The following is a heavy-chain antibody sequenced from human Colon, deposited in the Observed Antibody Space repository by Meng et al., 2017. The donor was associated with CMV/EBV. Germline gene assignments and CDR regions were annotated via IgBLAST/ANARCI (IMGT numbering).Heavy chain of an antibody. D-gene: IGHD3-10*01. CDR2: VSTYNDNR. CDR1: GYKFISYG. Sequence: ASVKVSCKASGYKFISYGIGWVRQAPGQGLEWLGWVSTYNDNRRYSQKLQGRLKMTTDTSTSTAYLELSSLTSDDTAVYYRARALMGSRFDPWGQGTLVIVSS. CDR3: ARALMGSRFDP. J-gene: IGHJ5*02. V-gene: IGHV1-18*01.